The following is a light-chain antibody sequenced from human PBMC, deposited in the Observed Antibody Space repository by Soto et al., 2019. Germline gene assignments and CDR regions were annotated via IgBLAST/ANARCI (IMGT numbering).Light chain of an antibody. CDR3: QVWDSSSDHYV. V-gene: IGLV2-11*01. CDR2: DVS. J-gene: IGLJ1*01. CDR1: SSDVGGYNY. Sequence: QSALTQPRSVSGSPGQSVTISCTGTSSDVGGYNYASWYQQHPGKAPKLMIYDVSKRPSGIPERFSGSNSGNTATLTISRVEAGDEADYYCQVWDSSSDHYVFGTGTKVTVL.